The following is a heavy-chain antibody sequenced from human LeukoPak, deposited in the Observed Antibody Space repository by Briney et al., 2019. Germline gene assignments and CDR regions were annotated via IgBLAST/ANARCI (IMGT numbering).Heavy chain of an antibody. J-gene: IGHJ4*02. CDR1: GGSFSGYC. V-gene: IGHV4-34*01. CDR3: ARVLPIAAAYFDY. D-gene: IGHD6-13*01. Sequence: PSETLSLTCAVYGGSFSGYCWSWIRQPPGKGLEWIGEINHSGSTNYNPSLKSRVTISVDTSKNQFSLKLSSVTAADTAVYYCARVLPIAAAYFDYWGQGTLVTVSS. CDR2: INHSGST.